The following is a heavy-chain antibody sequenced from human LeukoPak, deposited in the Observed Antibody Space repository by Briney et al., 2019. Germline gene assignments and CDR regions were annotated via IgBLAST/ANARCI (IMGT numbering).Heavy chain of an antibody. CDR3: ASPSSIAARHDAFDI. V-gene: IGHV4-34*01. D-gene: IGHD6-6*01. Sequence: SETLSLTCAVYVGSFSGYYWSSIPQPTGKVLEWIGEINHSGSTNYNPSLKSRVPISVNTSHNQFSLKLSSVTTADSAVHYCASPSSIAARHDAFDIWGQGTMVTVSS. J-gene: IGHJ3*02. CDR1: VGSFSGYY. CDR2: INHSGST.